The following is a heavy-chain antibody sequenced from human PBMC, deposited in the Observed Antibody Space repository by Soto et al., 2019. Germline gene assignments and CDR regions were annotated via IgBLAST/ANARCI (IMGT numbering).Heavy chain of an antibody. CDR2: LSGSGYTT. V-gene: IGHV3-23*01. CDR3: ARWDSFGYYFDS. CDR1: GFTFSRYA. Sequence: GSLRLSCAASGFTFSRYAMRWVRQAPGKGLEWVSALSGSGYTTYYADSVKGRFTISRDNSNNTLYLQMNSLRVEDTAVYFCARWDSFGYYFDSWGQGTLVTVS. D-gene: IGHD5-18*01. J-gene: IGHJ4*02.